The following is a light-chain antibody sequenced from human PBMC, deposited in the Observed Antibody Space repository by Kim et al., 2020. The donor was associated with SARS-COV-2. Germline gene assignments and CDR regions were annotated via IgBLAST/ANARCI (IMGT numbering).Light chain of an antibody. CDR2: EVT. V-gene: IGLV2-8*01. CDR3: SSYAGSNNV. CDR1: SSDVGGYNY. J-gene: IGLJ1*01. Sequence: QSVLTQPPSASGSPGQSVTISCTGTSSDVGGYNYVSWYQQHPGKPPKLMIYEVTKRPSGVPDRFSGSKSGNTASLTVSGLQAEDEADYYCSSYAGSNNVFGTGTKVTVL.